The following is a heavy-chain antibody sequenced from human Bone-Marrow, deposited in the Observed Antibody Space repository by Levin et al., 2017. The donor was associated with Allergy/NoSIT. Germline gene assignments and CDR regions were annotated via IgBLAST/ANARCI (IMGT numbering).Heavy chain of an antibody. D-gene: IGHD6-6*01. V-gene: IGHV3-21*01. J-gene: IGHJ4*02. Sequence: GGSLRLSCSASGFTFSSYSMNWVRQAPGKGLEWVSCLSSSIQYVYYADSVKGRFTISRDNAKNTLYLQLNGLRAEDTAVYYCARVAYTSSSDPLDYWGQGTLVTVSS. CDR1: GFTFSSYS. CDR2: LSSSIQYV. CDR3: ARVAYTSSSDPLDY.